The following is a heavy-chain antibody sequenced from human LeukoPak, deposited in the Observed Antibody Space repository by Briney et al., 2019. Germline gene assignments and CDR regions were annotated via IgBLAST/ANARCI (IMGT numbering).Heavy chain of an antibody. CDR2: ISGSGGST. CDR1: GFTFSSYA. J-gene: IGHJ4*02. V-gene: IGHV3-23*01. CDR3: AKNYDSSGYYYVPQYFDY. D-gene: IGHD3-22*01. Sequence: GGSLRLSCAASGFTFSSYAMSWVRQAPGKGLQWVSAISGSGGSTYYADSVKGRFTISRDNSKNTLYLQMNSLRAEDTAVYYCAKNYDSSGYYYVPQYFDYWGPGTLVTVSS.